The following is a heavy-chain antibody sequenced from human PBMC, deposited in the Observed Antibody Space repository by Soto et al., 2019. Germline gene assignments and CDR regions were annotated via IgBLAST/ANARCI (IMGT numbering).Heavy chain of an antibody. J-gene: IGHJ6*03. Sequence: QVQLQQWGAGLLKPSETLSLTCAVYGGSFSGYYWSWIRQPPGKGLEWIGEINHSGSTNYNPSLKSRVTISVDTSKNQFSLKLSSVTAADTAVYYCARVHPSSSSRYYYYYYMDVWGKGTTVTVSS. CDR1: GGSFSGYY. CDR2: INHSGST. D-gene: IGHD6-6*01. V-gene: IGHV4-34*01. CDR3: ARVHPSSSSRYYYYYYMDV.